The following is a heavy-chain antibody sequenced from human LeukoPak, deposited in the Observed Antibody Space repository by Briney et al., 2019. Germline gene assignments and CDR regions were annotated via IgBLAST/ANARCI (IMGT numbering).Heavy chain of an antibody. D-gene: IGHD3-22*01. V-gene: IGHV4-4*02. Sequence: SETLSLTCAVSGGSISSGSWWGWIRQPPGKGLEWIGEIHHSGSTNYNPSLKSRVTLAVDKSKNQLSLRLTSVTAADTAVYYCATYYDSSGYRFDYWGQGTLVTVSS. CDR1: GGSISSGSW. CDR2: IHHSGST. J-gene: IGHJ4*02. CDR3: ATYYDSSGYRFDY.